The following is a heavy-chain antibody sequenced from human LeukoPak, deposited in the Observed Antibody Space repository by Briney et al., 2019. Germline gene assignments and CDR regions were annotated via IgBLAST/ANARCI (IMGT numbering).Heavy chain of an antibody. CDR3: ARDYRRDGYNRGVDH. D-gene: IGHD5-24*01. Sequence: ASVKVSCKASGYTFTNYYMHWVRQAPGQGLEWMGMIVPSSGGTAYAQKFQGKFTMTRDTSTSTVYMELNSLTSDDTAVYSCARDYRRDGYNRGVDHWGQGTQVTVSS. CDR1: GYTFTNYY. CDR2: IVPSSGGT. J-gene: IGHJ4*02. V-gene: IGHV1-46*01.